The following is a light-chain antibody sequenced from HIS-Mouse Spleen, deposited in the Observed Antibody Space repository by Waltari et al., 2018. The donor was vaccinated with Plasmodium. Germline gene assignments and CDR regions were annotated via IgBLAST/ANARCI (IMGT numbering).Light chain of an antibody. Sequence: QPALTQPRSVSGSPGQSVTISCNGTSTDVGCYNYVSWYKQHPGKAPKLMIYDVSKRPSGVPDRFSGSKSGNTASLTISGLQAEDEADYYCCSYAGSYTLVFGGGTKLTVL. CDR3: CSYAGSYTLV. CDR1: STDVGCYNY. CDR2: DVS. V-gene: IGLV2-11*01. J-gene: IGLJ2*01.